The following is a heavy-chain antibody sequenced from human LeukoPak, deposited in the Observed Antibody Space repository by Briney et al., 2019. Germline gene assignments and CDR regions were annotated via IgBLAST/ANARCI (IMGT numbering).Heavy chain of an antibody. V-gene: IGHV4-34*01. CDR3: AILSSSRPDF. D-gene: IGHD6-6*01. CDR1: GASLSGYY. J-gene: IGHJ4*02. Sequence: SETLSLTSAVYGASLSGYYRSWIRQPPGKGLEWIGEISHSGGTSYNPSLKSRVVISADASRKQFSLNLSSVTAADTAVYYCAILSSSRPDFWGQGTLVTVSS. CDR2: ISHSGGT.